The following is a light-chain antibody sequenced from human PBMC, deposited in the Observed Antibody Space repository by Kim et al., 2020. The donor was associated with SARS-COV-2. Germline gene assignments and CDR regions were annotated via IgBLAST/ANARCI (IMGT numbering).Light chain of an antibody. Sequence: EVVVTQSPGTLSLSPGERATLSCRTSQTATNNDLAWYQQKPGQAPRLLIYYTSSRATGVPDRFSGSGSGTDFTLTISRLEPEDFAVYYCQPSGDSLWTFGQGTKVDIK. CDR3: QPSGDSLWT. V-gene: IGKV3-20*01. CDR2: YTS. J-gene: IGKJ1*01. CDR1: QTATNND.